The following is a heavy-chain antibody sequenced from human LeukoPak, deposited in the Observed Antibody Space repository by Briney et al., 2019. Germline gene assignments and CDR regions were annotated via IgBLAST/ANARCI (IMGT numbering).Heavy chain of an antibody. D-gene: IGHD2-15*01. V-gene: IGHV3-23*01. Sequence: GGSLRLSCAASGFTFSSYAMIWVRQAPGQGLEWVSGISGSGRSTYHADSAKGRFTISRDNSKNTVYLQMNSLRAEDTAVYYCSKKTTVMVEAGTILDYWGQGTLVTVSS. J-gene: IGHJ4*02. CDR2: ISGSGRST. CDR1: GFTFSSYA. CDR3: SKKTTVMVEAGTILDY.